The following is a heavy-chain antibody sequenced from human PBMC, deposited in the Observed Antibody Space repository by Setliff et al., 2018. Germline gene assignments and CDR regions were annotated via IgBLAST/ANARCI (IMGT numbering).Heavy chain of an antibody. J-gene: IGHJ4*02. CDR2: TYSDGRT. Sequence: HPGGSLRLSCEVSGFSVTNNEMSWVRQAPGKGLEWVSVTYSDGRTNYADSVKGRCTISRDNANNSLYLQMNSLRAEDTAVYYCARDVGYTYGLDFWGQGTLVTVS. D-gene: IGHD5-18*01. CDR1: GFSVTNNE. V-gene: IGHV3-53*01. CDR3: ARDVGYTYGLDF.